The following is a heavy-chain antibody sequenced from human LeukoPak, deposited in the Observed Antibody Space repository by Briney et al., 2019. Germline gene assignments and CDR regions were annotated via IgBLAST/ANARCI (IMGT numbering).Heavy chain of an antibody. J-gene: IGHJ3*02. D-gene: IGHD3-3*01. CDR2: IYGSGST. V-gene: IGHV4-61*02. CDR3: ARDDFDYNDLVTVIHI. Sequence: SQTLSLTCTVSGGSVNSGRYYWSWLRQPAGKGREWFGRIYGSGSTNYNPSLKSRVTMSVDTSKNQFSLRLSSVTAADTAVYYCARDDFDYNDLVTVIHIWGQGTMVTVSS. CDR1: GGSVNSGRYY.